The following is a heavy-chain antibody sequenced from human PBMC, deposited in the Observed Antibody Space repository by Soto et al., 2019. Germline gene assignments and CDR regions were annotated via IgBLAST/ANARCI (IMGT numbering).Heavy chain of an antibody. CDR3: ASGQSGDKIDY. J-gene: IGHJ4*02. CDR2: IYYGGTT. Sequence: QVQLQESGPRLVSPSQTLSLTCTVSGGSISSAAYCWSWIRQSPDKGLEWIGHIYYGGTTYSSPSLKGRVTISEDTSAPKFTLELSSVSAADTGVYYCASGQSGDKIDYWGQGIQVTVSS. CDR1: GGSISSAAYC. V-gene: IGHV4-30-4*01. D-gene: IGHD2-21*01.